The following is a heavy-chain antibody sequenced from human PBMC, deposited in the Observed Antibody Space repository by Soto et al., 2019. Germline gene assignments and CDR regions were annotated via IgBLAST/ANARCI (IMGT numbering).Heavy chain of an antibody. CDR1: GGTFSSYA. CDR3: ERTTTGGDWYFDL. J-gene: IGHJ2*01. CDR2: IIPMFGTG. V-gene: IGHV1-69*12. Sequence: QVQLVQSGAEVKKPGSSVKVSCKASGGTFSSYAISWLRQAPGQGLEWMGGIIPMFGTGNYAQKFQGRVTITADESTSKAYMELSSLRSEATAVYYCERTTTGGDWYFDLWGRGTLVTVSS. D-gene: IGHD4-17*01.